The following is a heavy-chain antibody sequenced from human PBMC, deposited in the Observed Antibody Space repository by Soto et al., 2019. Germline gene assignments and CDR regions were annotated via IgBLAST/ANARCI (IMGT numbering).Heavy chain of an antibody. CDR2: IYYSGST. CDR1: GGSISSSSYY. V-gene: IGHV4-39*01. D-gene: IGHD4-17*01. CDR3: ARHDYHGGGVDYYYGMDV. Sequence: QLQLQESGPGLVKPSETLSLTCTVSGGSISSSSYYWGWIRQPPGKGLEWIGSIYYSGSTYYNPSLKSRVTISVDTSKNQFSLKLSSVTAADTAVYYCARHDYHGGGVDYYYGMDVWGQGTTVTVSS. J-gene: IGHJ6*02.